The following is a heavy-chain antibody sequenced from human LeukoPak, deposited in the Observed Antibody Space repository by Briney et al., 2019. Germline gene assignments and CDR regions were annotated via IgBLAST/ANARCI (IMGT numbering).Heavy chain of an antibody. Sequence: ASDKVSCKSSGYTFTGYFLHWLRQAPGQGLEWMGWITPDSGATKYAQKFQGRVTMTRDTSITTVYMELSRLRPDDTAVYYCARFYNGNQNFDYWGQGTRVPVSS. CDR3: ARFYNGNQNFDY. J-gene: IGHJ4*02. D-gene: IGHD2-8*01. CDR1: GYTFTGYF. V-gene: IGHV1-2*02. CDR2: ITPDSGAT.